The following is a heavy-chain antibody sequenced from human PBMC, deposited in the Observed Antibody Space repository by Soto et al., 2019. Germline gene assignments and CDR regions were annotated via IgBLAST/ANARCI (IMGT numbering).Heavy chain of an antibody. Sequence: GGSLRLSCAASGFTFSSYWMYRVRQAPGKGLVWVSRIKTDGSITSYADSVKGRFTVSRDNARDMLYLQMNSLRAEDTAVYYCAKGMNSVPEYWGQGTLVTVSS. V-gene: IGHV3-74*01. CDR1: GFTFSSYW. CDR3: AKGMNSVPEY. D-gene: IGHD1-7*01. CDR2: IKTDGSIT. J-gene: IGHJ4*02.